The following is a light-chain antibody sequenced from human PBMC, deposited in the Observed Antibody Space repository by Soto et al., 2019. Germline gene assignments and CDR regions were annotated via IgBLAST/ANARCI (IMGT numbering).Light chain of an antibody. V-gene: IGKV1-39*01. Sequence: DIQMTQSPSSLSASVGDRVTITCRASQTLFTYLNWYQHKPGKAPKLLVYDASTLQSGVPSRFSASGSGTDFTHTISNLQPEDFATYYCQQNYSTPPFTFGGGTKVE. J-gene: IGKJ4*01. CDR1: QTLFTY. CDR2: DAS. CDR3: QQNYSTPPFT.